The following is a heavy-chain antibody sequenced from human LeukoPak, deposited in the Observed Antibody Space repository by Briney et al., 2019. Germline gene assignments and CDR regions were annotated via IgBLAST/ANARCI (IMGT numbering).Heavy chain of an antibody. Sequence: SETLSLTCTVSGGSISSYYWSWIRQPAGKGLEWIGRIYTSGSTNYNPSLKSRVTMSVDTSKNQLSLKLSSVTAADTAMYYCARGGTMGNANWFDPWGQGTLVTVSS. J-gene: IGHJ5*02. V-gene: IGHV4-4*07. CDR3: ARGGTMGNANWFDP. CDR1: GGSISSYY. D-gene: IGHD3-16*01. CDR2: IYTSGST.